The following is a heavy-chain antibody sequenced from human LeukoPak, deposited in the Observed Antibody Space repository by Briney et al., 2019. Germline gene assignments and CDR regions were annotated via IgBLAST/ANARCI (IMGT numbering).Heavy chain of an antibody. D-gene: IGHD3-16*01. J-gene: IGHJ4*02. CDR2: IHNSGSS. Sequence: SETLSLTCTVSDDSISDYYRGWIRQPPGKGLEWIGYIHNSGSSTYNLSLKSRVTISADTSKNQFSLKLNSMTTADTAVYYCTRGAGWLIDYWGQGILVTVSS. CDR1: DDSISDYY. V-gene: IGHV4-59*01. CDR3: TRGAGWLIDY.